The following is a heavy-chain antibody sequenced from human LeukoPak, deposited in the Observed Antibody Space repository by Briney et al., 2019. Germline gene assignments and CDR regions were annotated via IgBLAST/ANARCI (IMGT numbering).Heavy chain of an antibody. V-gene: IGHV1-8*01. J-gene: IGHJ5*02. Sequence: ASVKVSCKASGYSFSNFHNNWVRQASGQGLEWIGWMSPKTGDRGYALKFQGRVTMTSDTSEGTVYMEVHSLTSDDSAVYYCARTPPKGDIDTWGQGTMVTVSS. CDR2: MSPKTGDR. CDR3: ARTPPKGDIDT. CDR1: GYSFSNFH. D-gene: IGHD2-21*02.